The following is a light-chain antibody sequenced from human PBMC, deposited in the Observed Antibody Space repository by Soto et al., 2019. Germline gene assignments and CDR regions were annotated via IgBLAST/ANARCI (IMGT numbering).Light chain of an antibody. CDR1: SSNIGAGYD. CDR3: PSYASSLGGFYV. CDR2: GNS. J-gene: IGLJ1*01. V-gene: IGLV1-40*01. Sequence: QSVLTQPPSVSGAPGQRVTISCTGSSSNIGAGYDVHWYQQLPGTAPQLHIYGNSNRPSGVPDRSSGSKSGTSASLAITGLQAEDEADYCCPSYASSLGGFYVFGTGTKLTVL.